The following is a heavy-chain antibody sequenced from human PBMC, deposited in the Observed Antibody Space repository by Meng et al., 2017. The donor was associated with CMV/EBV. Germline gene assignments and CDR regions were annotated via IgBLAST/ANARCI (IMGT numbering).Heavy chain of an antibody. CDR2: ISSSSSTI. D-gene: IGHD3-3*01. J-gene: IGHJ6*02. V-gene: IGHV3-48*04. CDR1: GFTFSSYA. Sequence: GESLKISCAASGFTFSSYAMSWVRQAPGKGLEWVSYISSSSSTIYYADSVKGRFTISRDNAKNSLYLQMNSLRAEDTAVYYCASFTIFGVVKDGMDVWGQGTTVTVSS. CDR3: ASFTIFGVVKDGMDV.